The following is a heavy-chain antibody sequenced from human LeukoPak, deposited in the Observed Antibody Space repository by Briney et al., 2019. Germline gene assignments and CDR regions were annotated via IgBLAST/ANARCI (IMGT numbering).Heavy chain of an antibody. D-gene: IGHD3-22*01. V-gene: IGHV3-30*18. CDR2: ISYDGSNK. CDR3: AKASYYDSSDYSPGYY. CDR1: GFTFISYG. Sequence: GGSRRLSCAASGFTFISYGMHWVRQAPGKGREGVAVISYDGSNKYYADSVKGRFTISRDNSKNTLYLQMNSLRAEDTAVYYCAKASYYDSSDYSPGYYWGQGTLVTVSS. J-gene: IGHJ4*02.